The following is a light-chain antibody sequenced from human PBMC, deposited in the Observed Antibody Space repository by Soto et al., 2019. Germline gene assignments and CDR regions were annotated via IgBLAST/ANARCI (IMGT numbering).Light chain of an antibody. CDR3: QQYHNWWT. Sequence: PGERATLSCRASQSIRNNLAWYQQRRGQAPRLLIYGASTRATGIPARFSGSGSGTEFTLTISSLQSEDFAVYYCQQYHNWWTFGLGTNVEI. V-gene: IGKV3-15*01. CDR1: QSIRNN. CDR2: GAS. J-gene: IGKJ1*01.